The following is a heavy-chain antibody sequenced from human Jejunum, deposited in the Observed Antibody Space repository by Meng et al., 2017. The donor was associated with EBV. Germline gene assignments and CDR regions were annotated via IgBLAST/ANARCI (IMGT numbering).Heavy chain of an antibody. CDR3: ARDKRGAGYCHDY. V-gene: IGHV3-20*01. D-gene: IGHD2-2*03. CDR2: INWDGRRT. Sequence: EVEVGGWGGGVVRPGGSLRLSCVASGFTLEDYGMNWVRQVPGKGLEWVATINWDGRRTGYADSVKGRFTISRDNAKNSLYLQMNSLRAEDTALYHCARDKRGAGYCHDYWGQGTLVTVSS. J-gene: IGHJ4*02. CDR1: GFTLEDYG.